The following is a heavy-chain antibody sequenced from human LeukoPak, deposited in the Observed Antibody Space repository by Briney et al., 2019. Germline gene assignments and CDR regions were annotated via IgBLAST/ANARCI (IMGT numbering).Heavy chain of an antibody. CDR3: ARDLRSSPTRPLAVAGSAGFDP. V-gene: IGHV1-69*04. Sequence: ASVKVSCKASGGTFSSYAISWVRQAPGQGLEWMGRIIPILGIANYAQKFQGRVTITADKSTSTAYMELSSLRSEDTAVYYCARDLRSSPTRPLAVAGSAGFDPWGQGTLVTVSS. CDR1: GGTFSSYA. CDR2: IIPILGIA. D-gene: IGHD6-19*01. J-gene: IGHJ5*02.